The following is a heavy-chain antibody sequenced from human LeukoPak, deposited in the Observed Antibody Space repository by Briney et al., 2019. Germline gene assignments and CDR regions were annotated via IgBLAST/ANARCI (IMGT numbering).Heavy chain of an antibody. CDR1: GYTFPGYY. V-gene: IGHV1-2*02. J-gene: IGHJ4*02. D-gene: IGHD6-6*01. Sequence: ASVKVSCKASGYTFPGYYMHWVRQAPGQGLEWMGWINPNSGGTNYAQKFQGRVTMTRDTSISTAYMELSRLRSDDTAVYCCAREYSSSSGKVFDYWGQGTLVTVSS. CDR3: AREYSSSSGKVFDY. CDR2: INPNSGGT.